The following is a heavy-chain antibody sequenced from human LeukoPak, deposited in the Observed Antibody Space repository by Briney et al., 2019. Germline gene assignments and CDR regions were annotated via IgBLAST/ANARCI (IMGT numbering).Heavy chain of an antibody. CDR1: GFTFSSYS. J-gene: IGHJ3*02. D-gene: IGHD1-26*01. CDR3: ARSAWVGATAHAFDI. CDR2: ISSSSSYI. V-gene: IGHV3-21*01. Sequence: PGGSLRLSCAASGFTFSSYSMNWVRQAPGKGLEWVSSISSSSSYIYYADSVKGRFTISRDNAKNSLYLQMNSLRAEDTDVYYCARSAWVGATAHAFDIWGQGTMVTVSS.